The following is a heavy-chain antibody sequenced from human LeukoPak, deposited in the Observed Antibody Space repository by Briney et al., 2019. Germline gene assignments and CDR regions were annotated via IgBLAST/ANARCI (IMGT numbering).Heavy chain of an antibody. J-gene: IGHJ4*02. CDR2: ISGSGAST. CDR1: GFTFSTSA. D-gene: IGHD2-2*01. CDR3: AKDPPRYCSSDTC. V-gene: IGHV3-23*01. Sequence: GGSLRLSCAASGFTFSTSAMSWVRQAPGKGLEWVSTISGSGASTYYADSVKGRFTISRDNSKNTLYLQMNSLRAEDTAVYYCAKDPPRYCSSDTCWGQGTLVTVSS.